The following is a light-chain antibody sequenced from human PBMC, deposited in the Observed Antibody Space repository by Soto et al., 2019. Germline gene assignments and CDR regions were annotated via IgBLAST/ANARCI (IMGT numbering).Light chain of an antibody. J-gene: IGKJ4*01. CDR1: QSVSSRY. CDR2: GAS. CDR3: HQYDNSPLT. V-gene: IGKV3-20*01. Sequence: EIVLTPSPGTLSLSPVDTATLSCRASQSVSSRYLGWYQQRPGQAPRLLIYGASSRATGIPDRFSGSGSGTDFTLTISRLEPEDFAVYYCHQYDNSPLTFGGGTKVDI.